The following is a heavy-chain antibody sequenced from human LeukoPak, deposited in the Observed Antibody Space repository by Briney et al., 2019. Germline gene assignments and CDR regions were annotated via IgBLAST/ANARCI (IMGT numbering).Heavy chain of an antibody. D-gene: IGHD1-26*01. CDR1: GCTFSSYS. V-gene: IGHV3-48*01. J-gene: IGHJ4*02. CDR2: ISSSSSSI. Sequence: GGSLRLSCAASGCTFSSYSMNWVRKAPGQGQEWVSYISSSSSSIYYADSVKGRLTISRDNAKNSLYLQMNSLRAADTAVYYCARDLGLDYWGQGTLVTVSS. CDR3: ARDLGLDY.